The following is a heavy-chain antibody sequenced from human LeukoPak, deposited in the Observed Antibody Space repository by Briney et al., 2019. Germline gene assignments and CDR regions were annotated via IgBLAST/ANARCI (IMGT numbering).Heavy chain of an antibody. D-gene: IGHD4-17*01. Sequence: GGSLRLSCAASGFTFSSYEMNWVRQAPGKGLEWVSYISSSGSTIYYADSVKGRFTISRDNAKNSLYPQMNSLRAEDTAVYYCARFYGDYYYGMDVWGQGTTVTVSS. CDR1: GFTFSSYE. J-gene: IGHJ6*02. V-gene: IGHV3-48*03. CDR2: ISSSGSTI. CDR3: ARFYGDYYYGMDV.